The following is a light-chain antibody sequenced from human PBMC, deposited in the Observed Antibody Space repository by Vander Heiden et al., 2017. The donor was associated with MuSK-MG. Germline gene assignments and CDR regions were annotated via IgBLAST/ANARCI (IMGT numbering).Light chain of an antibody. Sequence: EIVLTQSPATLSLSPGERATLSCRASQSVNTSLAWYQQKPGQAPRLLIYDASNRATGIPARFSGSGYGTDFTLTISSLEPEDFAVYYCQRRSNWPPYTFGQGTKLEIK. V-gene: IGKV3-11*01. J-gene: IGKJ2*01. CDR1: QSVNTS. CDR3: QRRSNWPPYT. CDR2: DAS.